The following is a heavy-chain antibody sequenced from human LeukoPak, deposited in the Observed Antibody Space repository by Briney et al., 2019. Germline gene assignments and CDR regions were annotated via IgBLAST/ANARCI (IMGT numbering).Heavy chain of an antibody. J-gene: IGHJ3*02. V-gene: IGHV3-9*01. CDR2: ISWNSGSI. Sequence: GRSLRLSCAASGFTFDDYAMHWVRPAPGKGLEWVSGISWNSGSIGYADSVKGRFTIFRDNAKNSLYLQMNSLRAEDTALYYCAKAYTISLDAFDIWGQGTMVTVSS. D-gene: IGHD2-8*01. CDR3: AKAYTISLDAFDI. CDR1: GFTFDDYA.